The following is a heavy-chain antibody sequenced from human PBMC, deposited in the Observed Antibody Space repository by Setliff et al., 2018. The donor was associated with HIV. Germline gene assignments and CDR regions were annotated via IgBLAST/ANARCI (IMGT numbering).Heavy chain of an antibody. V-gene: IGHV4-39*01. Sequence: SETLSLTCSVSGGSISSSRYFWGWIRQPPGKGLEWIGSLSYTGSTYYNPSLKSRVTISADTSKNQFSLKLSSVTAADTAVYYCARVFNYHDSSGYHYSFYYLDVWGKGTTVTVSS. J-gene: IGHJ6*03. D-gene: IGHD3-22*01. CDR2: LSYTGST. CDR1: GGSISSSRYF. CDR3: ARVFNYHDSSGYHYSFYYLDV.